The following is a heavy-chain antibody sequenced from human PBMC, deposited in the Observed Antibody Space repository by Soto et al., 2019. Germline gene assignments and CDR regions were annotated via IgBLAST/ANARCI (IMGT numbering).Heavy chain of an antibody. Sequence: PXATLSLTCTVSGVSISSGDYFWSWIRQSPGKGLEWIGYIYDSGSSYYNPSLKSRVTMSVDTSKNQFSLKLSSVTAADTAVYYCAREKGYISGPKNFDYWGQGTLVTVSS. D-gene: IGHD5-12*01. CDR1: GVSISSGDYF. CDR2: IYDSGSS. J-gene: IGHJ4*02. V-gene: IGHV4-30-4*01. CDR3: AREKGYISGPKNFDY.